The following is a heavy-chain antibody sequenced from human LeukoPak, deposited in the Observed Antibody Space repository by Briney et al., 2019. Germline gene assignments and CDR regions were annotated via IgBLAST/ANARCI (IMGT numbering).Heavy chain of an antibody. CDR3: ARPDSSGGVGHY. Sequence: GGSLRLSCAASGFTFSSYAMHWVRQAPGKGLEWVAVISYDGSNKYYADPVKGRFTISRDNSKNTLYLQMNSLRAEDTAVYYCARPDSSGGVGHYWGQGTLVTVSS. CDR2: ISYDGSNK. CDR1: GFTFSSYA. D-gene: IGHD6-19*01. V-gene: IGHV3-30-3*01. J-gene: IGHJ4*02.